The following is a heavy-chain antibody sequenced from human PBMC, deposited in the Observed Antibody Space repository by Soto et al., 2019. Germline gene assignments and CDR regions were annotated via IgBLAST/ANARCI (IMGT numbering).Heavy chain of an antibody. D-gene: IGHD3-10*01. V-gene: IGHV1-69*08. CDR2: IVPILGVP. J-gene: IGHJ4*02. CDR3: ARDRYAYGSGRTIDY. CDR1: GGTFSTYT. Sequence: QVQLVQSGAEVKKPGSSVKVSCKASGGTFSTYTVSWVRQAPGQGLEWMGRIVPILGVPNYAQRFQGRVRTTADKGTNTVHMELSSLRSEDTAVYYCARDRYAYGSGRTIDYWGQGTLITVSS.